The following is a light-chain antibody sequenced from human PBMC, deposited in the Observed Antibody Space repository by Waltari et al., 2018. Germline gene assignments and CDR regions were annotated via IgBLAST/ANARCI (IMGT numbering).Light chain of an antibody. CDR2: EAT. Sequence: SALTQPPSVSGSPDQSIPIPCTRTTSAIGTYTFVSWYQEYPGNAPKLIIYEATKRPSGVSDRFSASKSGNTASLTISGLQADDEADYSCCSYAGGTAYVFGTGTRVTVL. CDR1: TSAIGTYTF. V-gene: IGLV2-23*01. CDR3: CSYAGGTAYV. J-gene: IGLJ1*01.